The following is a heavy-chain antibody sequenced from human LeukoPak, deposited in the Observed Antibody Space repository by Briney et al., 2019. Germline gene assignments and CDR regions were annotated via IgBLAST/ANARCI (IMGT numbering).Heavy chain of an antibody. CDR1: GFTFSSYS. V-gene: IGHV3-48*01. CDR3: ARDGPRTYYYDSSGHNGAFDI. Sequence: GSLRLSCAASGFTFSSYSINWVRQAPGRGLEWVSYINSSSSTIYYADSVKGRFTISRDNAKNSLYLQMNSLRAEDTAVYYCARDGPRTYYYDSSGHNGAFDIWGQGTMVTVSS. J-gene: IGHJ3*02. D-gene: IGHD3-22*01. CDR2: INSSSSTI.